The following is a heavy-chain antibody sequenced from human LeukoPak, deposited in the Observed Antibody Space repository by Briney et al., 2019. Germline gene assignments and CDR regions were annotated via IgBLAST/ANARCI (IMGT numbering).Heavy chain of an antibody. CDR1: GDSISAYY. V-gene: IGHV4-4*07. CDR2: IHASGST. CDR3: ASGMSAAYDYNWFDS. D-gene: IGHD5-12*01. Sequence: SETLSLTCTVSGDSISAYYWSWIRQPAGRGLEWIGRIHASGSTRYNPSLKSRVTMSVDTSKNQFSLKLTSVTAADTALDFCASGMSAAYDYNWFDSWGQGTLVTVSS. J-gene: IGHJ5*01.